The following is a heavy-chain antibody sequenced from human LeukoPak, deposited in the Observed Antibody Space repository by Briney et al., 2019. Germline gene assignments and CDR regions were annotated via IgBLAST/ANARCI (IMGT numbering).Heavy chain of an antibody. J-gene: IGHJ4*02. CDR2: IYYSGST. V-gene: IGHV4-59*01. Sequence: TSETLSLTCTVSGGSISSYYWRWIRQPPGKGLEWIGYIYYSGSTNYNPSLKSRVTISVDTSKNQFSLKLSSVTAADTAVYYCARSCGGDCYTDYWGQGTLVTVSS. CDR1: GGSISSYY. D-gene: IGHD2-21*02. CDR3: ARSCGGDCYTDY.